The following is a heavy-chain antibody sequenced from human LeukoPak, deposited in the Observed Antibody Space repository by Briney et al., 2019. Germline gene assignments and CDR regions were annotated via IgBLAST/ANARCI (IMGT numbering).Heavy chain of an antibody. D-gene: IGHD1-26*01. CDR2: IKQDGSEK. J-gene: IGHJ4*02. CDR1: GFTISSYW. V-gene: IGHV3-7*01. CDR3: ARVRSGSYRFDY. Sequence: GRSLRLSCAASGFTISSYWMSWVRQAPGKGLEWVANIKQDGSEKYYVDSVKGRFTISRDNAKNSLYLQMNSLRAEDTAVYYCARVRSGSYRFDYWGQGTLVTVSS.